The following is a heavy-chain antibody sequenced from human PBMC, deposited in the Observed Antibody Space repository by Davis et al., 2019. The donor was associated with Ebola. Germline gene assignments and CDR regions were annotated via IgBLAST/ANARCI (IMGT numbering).Heavy chain of an antibody. J-gene: IGHJ4*02. D-gene: IGHD1-1*01. CDR3: ARGDNYHFDY. CDR1: GGSFSGYY. CDR2: ISHSGNT. Sequence: SETLSLTCTVYGGSFSGYYWTWIRQPPGKGLEWIGEISHSGNTNYNSSLKSRVTMSVDTSKNQFSLKLNSVTAADTAVYYCARGDNYHFDYWGQGTLVTVSS. V-gene: IGHV4-34*01.